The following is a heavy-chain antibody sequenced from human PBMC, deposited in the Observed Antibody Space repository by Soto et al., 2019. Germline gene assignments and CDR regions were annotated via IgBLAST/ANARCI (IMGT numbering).Heavy chain of an antibody. D-gene: IGHD3-3*01. CDR2: IYPGDSDI. Sequence: PGESLKISCNGSSYNFTNYWIGWVRQMPGKGLEWMGSIYPGDSDIKYSPSFQGKVTISADNSINTAYLQWSSLKASDSAMYYCARTASGNYDEAFDYWGQGTMLTIYS. J-gene: IGHJ4*02. CDR1: SYNFTNYW. V-gene: IGHV5-51*01. CDR3: ARTASGNYDEAFDY.